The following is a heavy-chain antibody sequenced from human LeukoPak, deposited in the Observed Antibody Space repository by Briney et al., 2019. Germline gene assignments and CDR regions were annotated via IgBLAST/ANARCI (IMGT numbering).Heavy chain of an antibody. CDR2: ISADGHKT. CDR3: EEAGY. V-gene: IGHV3-23*01. J-gene: IGHJ4*02. D-gene: IGHD6-19*01. CDR1: GFSFSTYA. Sequence: PGGSLRLSCAASGFSFSTYAMTWVRQAPGKGLEWVSFISADGHKTYYADSVKGRFTISRDNSMNTLFLQMNSLRVEDTAVYYGEEAGYWAQGALVTVSS.